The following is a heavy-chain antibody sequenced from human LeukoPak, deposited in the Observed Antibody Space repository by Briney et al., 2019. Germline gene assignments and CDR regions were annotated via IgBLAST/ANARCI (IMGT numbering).Heavy chain of an antibody. CDR2: TYYRSKWYN. Sequence: SQTLSLTCAISGDSVSSNSAAWNWIRQSPSRGLEWLGRTYYRSKWYNDYAVSVKSRIAINPDTSKNQYSLQLNSVTPEDTAVYYCASSDNSGHLLAYWGQGTLVTVSS. V-gene: IGHV6-1*01. CDR3: ASSDNSGHLLAY. D-gene: IGHD3-22*01. CDR1: GDSVSSNSAA. J-gene: IGHJ4*02.